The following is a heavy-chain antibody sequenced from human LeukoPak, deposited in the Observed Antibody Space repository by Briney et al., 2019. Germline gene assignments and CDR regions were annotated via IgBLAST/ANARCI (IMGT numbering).Heavy chain of an antibody. D-gene: IGHD6-19*01. CDR3: AAPIAVAGTNYFDY. V-gene: IGHV1-69*13. CDR2: IIPIFGTA. J-gene: IGHJ4*02. Sequence: ASVKVSCKASGGTFSSYAISWVRQAPGQGLEWMGGIIPIFGTANYAQKFQGRVTITADESTSTAYMELSSLRSEDTAVYYCAAPIAVAGTNYFDYWGQGTLVIVSS. CDR1: GGTFSSYA.